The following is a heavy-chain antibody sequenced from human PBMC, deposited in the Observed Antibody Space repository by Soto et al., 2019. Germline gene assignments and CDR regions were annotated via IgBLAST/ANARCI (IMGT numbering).Heavy chain of an antibody. CDR3: ARDISYSGDYWFDDAFDI. CDR2: IKQDGSEK. Sequence: EVQLVESGGGLVQPGGSLRLSCAASGFTFSSYWMSWVRQAPGKGLEWVANIKQDGSEKYYVDSVKGRFTISRDNAKNSLYLQMNSLRAEDTAVYYCARDISYSGDYWFDDAFDIWGQGTMVTVSS. V-gene: IGHV3-7*01. D-gene: IGHD2-21*02. CDR1: GFTFSSYW. J-gene: IGHJ3*02.